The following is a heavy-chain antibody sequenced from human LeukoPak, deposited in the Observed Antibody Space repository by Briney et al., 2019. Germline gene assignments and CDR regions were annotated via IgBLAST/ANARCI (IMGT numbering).Heavy chain of an antibody. V-gene: IGHV1-69*13. Sequence: SVKVSCKASGGTFSSYAISWVRQASGQGLEWMGGIIPIFGTANYAQKFQGRVTITADESTSTAYMELSSLRSEDTAVYYCAGPSAGLVGALPWVLDYWGQGTLVTVSS. CDR1: GGTFSSYA. J-gene: IGHJ4*02. D-gene: IGHD1-26*01. CDR2: IIPIFGTA. CDR3: AGPSAGLVGALPWVLDY.